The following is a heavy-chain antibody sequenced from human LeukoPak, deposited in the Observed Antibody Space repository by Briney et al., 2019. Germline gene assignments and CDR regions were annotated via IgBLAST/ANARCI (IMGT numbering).Heavy chain of an antibody. Sequence: PSETLSLTCAVSGVSVNDYYWSWIRQSPEKGLEWIGEVSPGGYTTYNPSLKSRVIISEDTSEHHLSLNVRSVTAADTALYYCARNRCGRGQDRCYNHWAQGSLVTVSS. V-gene: IGHV4-34*01. CDR3: ARNRCGRGQDRCYNH. CDR2: VSPGGYT. J-gene: IGHJ5*02. CDR1: GVSVNDYY. D-gene: IGHD2-21*01.